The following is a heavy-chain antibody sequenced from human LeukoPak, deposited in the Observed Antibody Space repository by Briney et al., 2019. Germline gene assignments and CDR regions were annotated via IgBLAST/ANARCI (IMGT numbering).Heavy chain of an antibody. CDR3: ARGIPYYYDSSGLDAFDI. CDR1: GGSISSYY. D-gene: IGHD3-22*01. Sequence: SETLSLTCTVSGGSISSYYWSWIRQPPGKGLEWIGYIYYSGSTNYNPSLKSRVTISVDTSKNQFSLKLSSVTAADTAVYYCARGIPYYYDSSGLDAFDIWGQGTMVTVSS. CDR2: IYYSGST. V-gene: IGHV4-59*01. J-gene: IGHJ3*02.